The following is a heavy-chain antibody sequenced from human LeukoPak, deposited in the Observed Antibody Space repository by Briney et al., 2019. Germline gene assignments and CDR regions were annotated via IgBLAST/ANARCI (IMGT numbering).Heavy chain of an antibody. CDR2: IYYSGST. J-gene: IGHJ4*02. CDR1: GGSISSYY. Sequence: SQTLSLTCTVSGGSISSYYWSWIRQPPGKGLEWIGYIYYSGSTNYNPSLKSRVTISVDTSKNQFSLKLSSVTAADTAVYYCASLNGYLYYFDYWGQGTLVTVSS. D-gene: IGHD5-18*01. V-gene: IGHV4-59*08. CDR3: ASLNGYLYYFDY.